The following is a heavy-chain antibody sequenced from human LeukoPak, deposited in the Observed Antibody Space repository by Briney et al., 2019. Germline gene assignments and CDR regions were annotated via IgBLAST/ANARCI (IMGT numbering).Heavy chain of an antibody. V-gene: IGHV1-69*05. J-gene: IGHJ3*01. CDR3: ARAGSPGEYYDSRYQPIPIYAFNV. CDR2: IIPASGTT. D-gene: IGHD3-22*01. Sequence: SVKVSCKASGGSFSTFAISWVRQAPGQGLEWVCGIIPASGTTDYAQKFQGRVTITTDVSTNTAFLQLISPTSEDTATYFCARAGSPGEYYDSRYQPIPIYAFNVWGQGTMITVSS. CDR1: GGSFSTFA.